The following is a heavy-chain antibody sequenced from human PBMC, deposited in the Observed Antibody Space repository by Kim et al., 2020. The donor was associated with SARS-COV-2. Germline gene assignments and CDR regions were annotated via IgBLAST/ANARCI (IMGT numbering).Heavy chain of an antibody. CDR2: INHSGST. CDR1: GGSFSGYY. V-gene: IGHV4-34*01. CDR3: ARGRRLGY. Sequence: SETLSLTCAVYGGSFSGYYWSWIRQPPGKGLEWIGEINHSGSTNYNPSLKSRVTISVDTSKNQFSLKLSSVTAADTAVYYCARGRRLGYWGQGTLVTVSS. J-gene: IGHJ4*02. D-gene: IGHD6-19*01.